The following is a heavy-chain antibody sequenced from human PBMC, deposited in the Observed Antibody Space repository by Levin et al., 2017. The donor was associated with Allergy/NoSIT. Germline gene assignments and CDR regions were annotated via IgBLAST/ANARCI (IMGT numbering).Heavy chain of an antibody. D-gene: IGHD4-23*01. CDR2: ITYDGRNE. J-gene: IGHJ4*02. V-gene: IGHV3-33*01. Sequence: PSGGSLRLSCAASGLAFRIFNMHWVRQAPGKGLECLAIITYDGRNEYYADSVKGRFTISRDNSRNTLYLQMNSLRPEDTGVYYCARERGTGNSLDYWGQGTLVTVSS. CDR3: ARERGTGNSLDY. CDR1: GLAFRIFN.